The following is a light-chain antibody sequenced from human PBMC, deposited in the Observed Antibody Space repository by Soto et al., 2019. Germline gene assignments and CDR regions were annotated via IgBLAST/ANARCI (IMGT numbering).Light chain of an antibody. CDR3: MQALLTPST. CDR1: QSLLHSNGYNY. CDR2: LGS. J-gene: IGKJ5*01. Sequence: DIVMTQSPLSLPVTPGEPASISCRSSQSLLHSNGYNYLDWYLQKPGQSPQLLIYLGSNRASGVPDRFSGSGSGTDFTLKISRVEAEDVGVYYCMQALLTPSTFGQGTRLEMK. V-gene: IGKV2-28*01.